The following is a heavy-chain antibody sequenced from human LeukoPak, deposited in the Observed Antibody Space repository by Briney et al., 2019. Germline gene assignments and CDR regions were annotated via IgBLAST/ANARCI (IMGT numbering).Heavy chain of an antibody. CDR2: ISGXXGST. Sequence: KXLXXVSAISGXXGSTYYADSVKGRFTISRDNSKNTLHLQMNSLRAEDTAVYYRAKAPILRYFDWLLDDYGMDVWGQGTTVTVSS. V-gene: IGHV3-23*01. J-gene: IGHJ6*02. D-gene: IGHD3-9*01. CDR3: AKAPILRYFDWLLDDYGMDV.